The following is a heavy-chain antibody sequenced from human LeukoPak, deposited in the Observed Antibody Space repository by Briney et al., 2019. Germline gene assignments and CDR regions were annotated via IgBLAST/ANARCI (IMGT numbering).Heavy chain of an antibody. CDR1: GGSISSYY. CDR2: IYISGST. Sequence: SETLSLTCTVSGGSISSYYWSWIRQPAGKGLEWIGRIYISGSTNYNPSLKSRVTISVDTSKNQFSLKLSSVTAADTAVYYCASSSGPSGDDAFDIWGQGTVVTVSS. J-gene: IGHJ3*02. CDR3: ASSSGPSGDDAFDI. V-gene: IGHV4-4*07. D-gene: IGHD3-3*01.